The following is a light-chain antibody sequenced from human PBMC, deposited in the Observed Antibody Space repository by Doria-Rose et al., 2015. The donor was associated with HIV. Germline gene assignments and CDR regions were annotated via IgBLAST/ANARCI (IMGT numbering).Light chain of an antibody. CDR2: GAS. Sequence: TQSPETLSVSPGESATLSCRASQSVSTDLAWYQHKPGQAPRLLIWGASTRATGIPARFSGSGSGTEFTLTISILQSEDFAIYFCHQYNNWPTFGQGTRLDI. CDR1: QSVSTD. V-gene: IGKV3-15*01. CDR3: HQYNNWPT. J-gene: IGKJ5*01.